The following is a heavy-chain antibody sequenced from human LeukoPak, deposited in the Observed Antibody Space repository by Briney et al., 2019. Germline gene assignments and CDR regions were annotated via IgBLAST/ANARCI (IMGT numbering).Heavy chain of an antibody. Sequence: SETLSPTCTVSGGSISSYYWSWIRQPPGKGLEWIGYIYYSGSTNYNPSLKSRVTISVDTSKNQFSLKLSSVTAADTAVYYCARDLLVGPNGYWYFDLWGRGTLVTVSS. CDR2: IYYSGST. CDR1: GGSISSYY. J-gene: IGHJ2*01. CDR3: ARDLLVGPNGYWYFDL. D-gene: IGHD2-2*01. V-gene: IGHV4-59*01.